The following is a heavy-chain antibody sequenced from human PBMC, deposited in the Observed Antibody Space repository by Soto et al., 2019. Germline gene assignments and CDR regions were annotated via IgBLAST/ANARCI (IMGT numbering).Heavy chain of an antibody. CDR2: IYHSGST. CDR1: GGSISSGGYS. J-gene: IGHJ5*02. CDR3: PSSPYYDFWSGYYKYFDP. D-gene: IGHD3-3*01. V-gene: IGHV4-30-2*01. Sequence: PSETLSLTCAVSGGSISSGGYSWSWIRQPPGKGLEWIGYIYHSGSTYYNPSLKSRVTISVDRSKNQFSLKLSSVTAADTAVYYCPSSPYYDFWSGYYKYFDPWGQGTLVTVSS.